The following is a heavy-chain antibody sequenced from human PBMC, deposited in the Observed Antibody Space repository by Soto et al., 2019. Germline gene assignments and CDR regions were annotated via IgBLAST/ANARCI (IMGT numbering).Heavy chain of an antibody. CDR2: IYHSGST. CDR1: GGSISSGGYS. V-gene: IGHV4-30-2*01. J-gene: IGHJ4*02. D-gene: IGHD4-17*01. Sequence: SETLSLTCAVSGGSISSGGYSWSWIRQPPGKGLEWIGYIYHSGSTYYNPSLKSRVTISVDRSKNQFSLKLSSVTAADTAVYYCARGVYGNFDYWGQGTLVTVSS. CDR3: ARGVYGNFDY.